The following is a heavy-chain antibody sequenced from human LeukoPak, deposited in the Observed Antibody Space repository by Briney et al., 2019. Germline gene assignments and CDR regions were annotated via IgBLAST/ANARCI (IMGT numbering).Heavy chain of an antibody. Sequence: ASVKVSCKASGYTFTDYYLHWVRQAPGQGLEWMGWINPDSGGTKYAQKFQGRVTMTRDTSISTAYMELNNLRSDDTAVYFCARGRASWYFDLWGRDTLVSVSS. J-gene: IGHJ2*01. CDR1: GYTFTDYY. CDR2: INPDSGGT. CDR3: ARGRASWYFDL. V-gene: IGHV1-2*02.